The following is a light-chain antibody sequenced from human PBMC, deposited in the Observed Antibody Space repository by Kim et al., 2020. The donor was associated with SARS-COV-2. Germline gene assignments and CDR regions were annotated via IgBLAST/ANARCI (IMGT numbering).Light chain of an antibody. J-gene: IGKJ4*01. CDR1: LLVSTN. CDR3: QRRGT. V-gene: IGKV3-11*01. CDR2: DAS. Sequence: EVVLTQSPDTLSLSPGDRATLSCRASLLVSTNLAWYQQRPGQAPRLLIYDASIRATGIPARFSGSGSGPHFTLTISSLEPEDFAIYYCQRRGTFGGETKVDIK.